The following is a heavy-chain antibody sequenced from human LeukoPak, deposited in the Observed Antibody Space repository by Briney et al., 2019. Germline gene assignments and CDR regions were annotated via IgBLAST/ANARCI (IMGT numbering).Heavy chain of an antibody. J-gene: IGHJ4*02. CDR3: AKVPPDGGSYYTPTAHFDS. Sequence: GGSLRLSCAASGFTFSNYAMSWVRQAPGKGLEWVSAISGSGGSTYYADSVKGRLTISRDNSKNTLYLQMNSLRAEDTAVYYCAKVPPDGGSYYTPTAHFDSGGREPLAPVSS. D-gene: IGHD1-26*01. CDR1: GFTFSNYA. V-gene: IGHV3-23*01. CDR2: ISGSGGST.